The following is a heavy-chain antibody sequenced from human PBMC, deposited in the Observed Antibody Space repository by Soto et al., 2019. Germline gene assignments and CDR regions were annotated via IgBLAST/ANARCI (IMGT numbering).Heavy chain of an antibody. CDR3: AHRGRWPRGGAFDI. Sequence: QITLKESGPTLVKPTQTLTLTCTFSGFSLSTSGVGVGWIRQAPGKALEWLALIYWDDDKRYSPSLKSRLTVTKETSKNQVVLTMTNMDPVDTATYYCAHRGRWPRGGAFDIWGQGTMVTVSS. J-gene: IGHJ3*02. V-gene: IGHV2-5*02. CDR2: IYWDDDK. D-gene: IGHD4-17*01. CDR1: GFSLSTSGVG.